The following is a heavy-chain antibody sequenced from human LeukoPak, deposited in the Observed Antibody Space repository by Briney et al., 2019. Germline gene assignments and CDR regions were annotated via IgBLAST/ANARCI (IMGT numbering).Heavy chain of an antibody. D-gene: IGHD2-2*01. CDR3: ARDVDDVVVIPAAMDV. Sequence: SVKVSCKASGGTFSSYAISWVRQAPGQGLEWMGRIIPILGIANYAQKLQGRVTITADKSTSTAYMELSSLRSEDTAVYYCARDVDDVVVIPAAMDVWGQGTAVTVSS. V-gene: IGHV1-69*04. CDR2: IIPILGIA. CDR1: GGTFSSYA. J-gene: IGHJ6*02.